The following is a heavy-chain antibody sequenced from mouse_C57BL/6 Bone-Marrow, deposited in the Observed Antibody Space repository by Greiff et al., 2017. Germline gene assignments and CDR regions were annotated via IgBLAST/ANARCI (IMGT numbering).Heavy chain of an antibody. D-gene: IGHD2-1*01. Sequence: QVQLQQSGAELVKPGASVKLSCKASGYTFTSYWMHWVKQRPGQGLEWIGMIHPNSGSTNYNEKFKSKATLTVDKSSSTAYMQLSSLTSEDSAVYYCAISCVYGNYWYFDVWGTGTTVTVAS. CDR1: GYTFTSYW. V-gene: IGHV1-64*01. CDR3: AISCVYGNYWYFDV. J-gene: IGHJ1*03. CDR2: IHPNSGST.